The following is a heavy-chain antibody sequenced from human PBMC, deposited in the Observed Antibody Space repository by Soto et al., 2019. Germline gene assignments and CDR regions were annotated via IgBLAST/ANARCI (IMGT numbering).Heavy chain of an antibody. V-gene: IGHV3-53*01. J-gene: IGHJ6*02. CDR2: ICGDGAT. CDR1: GVTVSSNY. CDR3: ARDPKGFWSPSSYYYYGMDV. D-gene: IGHD3-3*01. Sequence: GSRRLSCAASGVTVSSNYMSWVRQAPGKGLEWVSVICGDGATYYADPVKGRFTISRDTSKNTLFLQMNSLRVEDTAVYYCARDPKGFWSPSSYYYYGMDVWGQGNTVTVSS.